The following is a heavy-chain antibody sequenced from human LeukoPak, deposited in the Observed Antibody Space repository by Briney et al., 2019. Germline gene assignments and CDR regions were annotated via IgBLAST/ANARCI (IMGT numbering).Heavy chain of an antibody. CDR1: GFTFSSYG. J-gene: IGHJ6*03. Sequence: PGGSLRLSCAASGFTFSSYGMHWVRQAPGKGLEWVAFIRYDGSNKYYADSVKGRFTISRDNSKNTLYLQMNSLRAEDTAVYYCAKVAVSSTYYYYYMDVWGKGTTDTVSS. D-gene: IGHD5/OR15-5a*01. CDR3: AKVAVSSTYYYYYMDV. CDR2: IRYDGSNK. V-gene: IGHV3-30*02.